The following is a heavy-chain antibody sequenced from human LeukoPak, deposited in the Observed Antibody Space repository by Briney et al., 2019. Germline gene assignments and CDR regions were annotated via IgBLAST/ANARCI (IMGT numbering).Heavy chain of an antibody. CDR2: IYYSGST. V-gene: IGHV4-39*07. CDR3: ARLGNWFDP. J-gene: IGHJ5*02. Sequence: SETLSLTCTVSGGSISSSSYYWGWIRQPPGKGLEWIVSIYYSGSTYYNPSLKSRVTISVDTSKNQFSLKLSSVTAADTAVYYCARLGNWFDPWGQGTLVTVSS. CDR1: GGSISSSSYY. D-gene: IGHD7-27*01.